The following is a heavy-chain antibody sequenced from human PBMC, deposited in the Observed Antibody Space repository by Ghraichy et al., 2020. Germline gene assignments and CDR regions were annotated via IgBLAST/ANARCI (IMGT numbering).Heavy chain of an antibody. CDR2: ISYSGSA. CDR1: GGSISSYY. CDR3: ARGQYGYTY. J-gene: IGHJ4*02. D-gene: IGHD5-24*01. Sequence: SETLSLTCTVSGGSISSYYWSWIRQPPGKGLEWIGNISYSGSANYNPSLKSRVTISVDTSKNQFSLKLTSVTAADTAVYYCARGQYGYTYWGQGTLLTVSS. V-gene: IGHV4-59*01.